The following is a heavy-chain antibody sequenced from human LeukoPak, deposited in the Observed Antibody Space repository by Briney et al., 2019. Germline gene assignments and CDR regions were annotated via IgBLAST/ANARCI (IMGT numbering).Heavy chain of an antibody. Sequence: GASVKVSCKASGYTFTGYYMHWVRQAPGQGLEWMGWINPNSGGTNYAQKFQGRVTMTRDTSISTAYMELSRLRFDDTAVYYCARSTTPNENEYFEYWGQGTLVTVSS. D-gene: IGHD2/OR15-2a*01. V-gene: IGHV1-2*02. CDR2: INPNSGGT. CDR1: GYTFTGYY. J-gene: IGHJ1*01. CDR3: ARSTTPNENEYFEY.